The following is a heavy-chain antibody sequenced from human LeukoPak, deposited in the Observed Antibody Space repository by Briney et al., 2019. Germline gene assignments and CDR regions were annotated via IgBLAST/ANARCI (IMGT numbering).Heavy chain of an antibody. Sequence: KASGYTLSAYYMHGGRQAPGQGLDWMGRINPSAGGTSYAQKFRGRVTMTRDTSTSTVYMELSSLRSEDTAVYYCARALEDYSGHDYGLDYWGQGTLVTVSS. J-gene: IGHJ4*02. CDR2: INPSAGGT. D-gene: IGHD5-12*01. CDR3: ARALEDYSGHDYGLDY. V-gene: IGHV1-46*01. CDR1: GYTLSAYY.